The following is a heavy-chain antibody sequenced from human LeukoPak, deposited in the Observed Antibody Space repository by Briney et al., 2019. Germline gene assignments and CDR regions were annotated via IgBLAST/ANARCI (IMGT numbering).Heavy chain of an antibody. D-gene: IGHD2-2*01. V-gene: IGHV1-69*13. J-gene: IGHJ6*02. CDR1: GGTFSSYA. CDR2: IIPIFGTA. CDR3: ARSLEYCSSTSCCMSYYYYGMDV. Sequence: ASVKVSCKASGGTFSSYAISRVRQAPGQGLEWMGGIIPIFGTANYAQKFQGRVTITADESTSTAYMELSSLRSEDTAVYYCARSLEYCSSTSCCMSYYYYGMDVWGQGTTVTVSS.